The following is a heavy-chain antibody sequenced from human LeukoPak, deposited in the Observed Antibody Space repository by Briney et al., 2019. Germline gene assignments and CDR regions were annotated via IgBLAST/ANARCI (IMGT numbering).Heavy chain of an antibody. CDR3: ARHGTAAPRKFDP. CDR1: GYSISSGYY. J-gene: IGHJ5*02. V-gene: IGHV4-38-2*02. D-gene: IGHD6-13*01. Sequence: SETLSLTCTVSGYSISSGYYWGWIRQPPGKGLEWIGSIYQSGNTYYNPSLKSRVIISMDTSKNQFSLNLTSVTAADTAVYYCARHGTAAPRKFDPWGQGTLVTVSS. CDR2: IYQSGNT.